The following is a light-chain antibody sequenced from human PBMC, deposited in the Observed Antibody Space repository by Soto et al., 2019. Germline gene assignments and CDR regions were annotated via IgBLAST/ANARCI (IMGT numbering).Light chain of an antibody. Sequence: PGERATLSGRASETVNSNYLAWYQQKRGQAPRLLIYGASRRATGIPDGFSGSGSGTDFTLTITRLDPEDFAVYYCQQYGSSPSFGQGTKVDNK. CDR3: QQYGSSPS. CDR2: GAS. J-gene: IGKJ1*01. V-gene: IGKV3-20*01. CDR1: ETVNSNY.